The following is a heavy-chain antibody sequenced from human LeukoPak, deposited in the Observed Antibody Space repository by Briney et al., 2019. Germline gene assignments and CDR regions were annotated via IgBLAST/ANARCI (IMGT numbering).Heavy chain of an antibody. Sequence: PSETLSLTCTVSGGSLTNYYWSWIRQPPGKGLEWIGYIYYSGSTNYNPSLKSRVTISVDTSKNQFSLKLSSVTAADTAVYYCAREMATNNFDYWGQGTLVTVSS. V-gene: IGHV4-59*01. D-gene: IGHD5-24*01. J-gene: IGHJ4*02. CDR3: AREMATNNFDY. CDR2: IYYSGST. CDR1: GGSLTNYY.